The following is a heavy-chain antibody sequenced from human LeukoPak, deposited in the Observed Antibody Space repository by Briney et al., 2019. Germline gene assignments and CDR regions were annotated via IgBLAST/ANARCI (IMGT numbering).Heavy chain of an antibody. D-gene: IGHD2-15*01. V-gene: IGHV5-51*01. Sequence: GESLKISCKGSGYSFTSYWIGWVRQMPGKGLEWMGIIYPGDSDTRYSPSFQGQVTISADKSISTAYLQWSSLKASDTAMYYCARALLGHCSGGSCYTDAFDIWGQGTMVTVSS. CDR2: IYPGDSDT. J-gene: IGHJ3*02. CDR3: ARALLGHCSGGSCYTDAFDI. CDR1: GYSFTSYW.